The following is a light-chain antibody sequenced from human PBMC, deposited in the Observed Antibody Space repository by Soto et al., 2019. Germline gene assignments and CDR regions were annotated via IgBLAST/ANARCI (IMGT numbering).Light chain of an antibody. CDR1: SSDVGGYNY. J-gene: IGLJ3*02. CDR3: SSYTSSSTWV. CDR2: DVS. V-gene: IGLV2-14*01. Sequence: QSALTQPASVSGSPGQSITISCTGTSSDVGGYNYVSWYQRHPGKAPKLMIYDVSNRPSGVSNRFSGSKSGNTASLTISGLQAEDEADYYCSSYTSSSTWVFGGGTKVTVL.